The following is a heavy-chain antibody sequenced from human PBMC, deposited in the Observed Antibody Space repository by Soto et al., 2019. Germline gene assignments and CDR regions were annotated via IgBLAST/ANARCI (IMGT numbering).Heavy chain of an antibody. D-gene: IGHD5-12*01. J-gene: IGHJ4*02. V-gene: IGHV4-59*01. CDR1: GDSISAYS. Sequence: QVQLQVSGPGLVKPSETLSFTCTVSGDSISAYSWSWVRQPPGKGLEWIGNIHYNGNTKYSPSLKSRVTMSVDTSKNHFSLRLISVTAADTAIYFCAREGNLGRWLQPLDFWGQGTLVTVSS. CDR3: AREGNLGRWLQPLDF. CDR2: IHYNGNT.